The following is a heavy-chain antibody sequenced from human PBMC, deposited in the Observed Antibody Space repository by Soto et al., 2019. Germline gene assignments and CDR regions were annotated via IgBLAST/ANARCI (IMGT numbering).Heavy chain of an antibody. CDR3: AKDLYVQPPSGWFDP. CDR2: TYYRSKWYY. Sequence: SQTLSLTCVISGDSVTGNTAGWSWIRQSPSRGLEWLGRTYYRSKWYYDYAGSLKGRMTINPDTSRNQFSLQLHSVSPEDTAVYYCAKDLYVQPPSGWFDPWGQGTVVTVSS. V-gene: IGHV6-1*01. J-gene: IGHJ5*02. D-gene: IGHD1-26*01. CDR1: GDSVTGNTAG.